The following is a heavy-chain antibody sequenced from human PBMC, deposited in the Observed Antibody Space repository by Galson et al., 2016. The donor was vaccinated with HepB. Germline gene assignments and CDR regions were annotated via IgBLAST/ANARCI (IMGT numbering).Heavy chain of an antibody. CDR2: ISYSGTT. Sequence: SETLSLTCTVSGGSLSSFYWSWIRQPPGKELEWIGYISYSGTTNYNPSLQSRVSISIDTSQNQFSLKLSSVTAADSAVYYCARTEFGEVGTTTSMVGYWGQGTLVTVSS. V-gene: IGHV4-59*01. CDR1: GGSLSSFY. CDR3: ARTEFGEVGTTTSMVGY. D-gene: IGHD1-26*01. J-gene: IGHJ4*02.